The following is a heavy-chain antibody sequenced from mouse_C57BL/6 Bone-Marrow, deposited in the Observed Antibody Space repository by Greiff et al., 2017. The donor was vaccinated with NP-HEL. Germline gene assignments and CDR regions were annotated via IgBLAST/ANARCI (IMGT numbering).Heavy chain of an antibody. CDR2: IHPNSGST. D-gene: IGHD1-1*01. J-gene: IGHJ1*03. CDR3: ARPDYYGSSYKYFDV. CDR1: GYTFTSYW. Sequence: VQLQQPGAELVKPGASVKLSCKASGYTFTSYWMHWVKQRPGQGLEWIGMIHPNSGSTNYNEKFKSKATLTVDKSSSTAYMQLSSLTSEDSAVYYGARPDYYGSSYKYFDVWGTGTTVTVSS. V-gene: IGHV1-64*01.